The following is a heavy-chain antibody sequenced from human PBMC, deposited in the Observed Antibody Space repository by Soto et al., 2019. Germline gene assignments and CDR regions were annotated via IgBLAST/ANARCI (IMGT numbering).Heavy chain of an antibody. CDR1: EYSFRIYW. CDR3: ARHQSGSGNSNFDF. CDR2: VDPNDSFA. J-gene: IGHJ4*02. Sequence: GESLKISCQAFEYSFRIYWISWVRQKPGAGLEWMGRVDPNDSFATYSPSFQGHVSFSVDKSTNIVYLQWRSLRASDTATYYCARHQSGSGNSNFDFWGQGTPVTVSS. V-gene: IGHV5-10-1*01. D-gene: IGHD3-10*01.